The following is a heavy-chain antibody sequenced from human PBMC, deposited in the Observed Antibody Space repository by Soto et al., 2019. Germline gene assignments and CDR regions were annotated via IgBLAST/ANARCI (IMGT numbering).Heavy chain of an antibody. D-gene: IGHD2-2*01. J-gene: IGHJ6*02. CDR1: GGTFSTYT. V-gene: IGHV1-69*13. Sequence: ASVKVSCKASGGTFSTYTINWVRQAPGQGLEWMGGIIPMFGTANYAQKFQGRVTITADESTSTAYMELSSLRSEDTAVYYCARRYCISTSCHYYGMDVWGQGTTVTVS. CDR3: ARRYCISTSCHYYGMDV. CDR2: IIPMFGTA.